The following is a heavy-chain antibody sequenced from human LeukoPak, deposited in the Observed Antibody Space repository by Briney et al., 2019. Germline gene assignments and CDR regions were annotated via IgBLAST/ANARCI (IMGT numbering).Heavy chain of an antibody. CDR1: GGSISSSSYY. CDR3: ARCLRFGDIAVVPAGKYAFDI. V-gene: IGHV4-39*01. J-gene: IGHJ3*02. CDR2: IYYSGST. Sequence: PSETLSLTCTVSGGSISSSSYYWGWIRQPPGKGLEWIGSIYYSGSTYYNPSLKSRVTISVDTSKNQFSLKLSSVTAADTAVYYCARCLRFGDIAVVPAGKYAFDIWGHGTMVTVSS. D-gene: IGHD2-15*01.